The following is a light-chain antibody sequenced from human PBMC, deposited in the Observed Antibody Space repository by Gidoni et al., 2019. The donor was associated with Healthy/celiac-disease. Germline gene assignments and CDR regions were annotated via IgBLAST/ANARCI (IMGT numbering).Light chain of an antibody. Sequence: EIVLTQSPATLSLSPGERATLSCRASQSVSSYLAWYQQKPGQAPRLLIYDASNRATGIPARFSGSGSGTDFTLTIRSIEPEDFAVYYCQQRSNWHPWTFGQGTKVEIK. J-gene: IGKJ1*01. CDR1: QSVSSY. V-gene: IGKV3-11*01. CDR3: QQRSNWHPWT. CDR2: DAS.